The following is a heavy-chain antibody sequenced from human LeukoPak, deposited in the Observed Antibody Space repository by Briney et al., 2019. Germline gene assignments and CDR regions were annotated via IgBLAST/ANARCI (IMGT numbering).Heavy chain of an antibody. CDR2: VSTSGIT. Sequence: PSETLSLTCPVSGASISTYYWTWIRQPAGKGLEWIGRVSTSGITKYNPSLKSRVIMSVDTSKNQFSLNLTSVTAADTAVYYCARATYASSDYFYPYFDYWGQGTLVTVSS. V-gene: IGHV4-4*07. CDR1: GASISTYY. J-gene: IGHJ4*02. D-gene: IGHD3-22*01. CDR3: ARATYASSDYFYPYFDY.